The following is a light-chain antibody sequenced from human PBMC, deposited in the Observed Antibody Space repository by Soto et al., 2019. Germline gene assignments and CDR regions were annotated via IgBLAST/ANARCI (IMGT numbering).Light chain of an antibody. CDR3: QQYNSYDMWS. V-gene: IGKV1-5*01. J-gene: IGKJ1*01. CDR1: QSTSRW. CDR2: GAS. Sequence: DIQMTQSPSTLSASVGDRVTITCRASQSTSRWWAWYQQKPGKAPKLLIYGASIPEKGVPSRFSGSGSGTEFTLIISSLQPDGFATYYCQQYNSYDMWSFGQGTKVDIK.